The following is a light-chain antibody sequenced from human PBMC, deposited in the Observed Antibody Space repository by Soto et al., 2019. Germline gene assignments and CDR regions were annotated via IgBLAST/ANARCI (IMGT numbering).Light chain of an antibody. CDR1: QSVSSN. V-gene: IGKV3-15*01. J-gene: IGKJ4*01. Sequence: EIVMTQSPATLSVSPGERATLSCRASQSVSSNLAWYQQKPGQVPRLLIYGASTRASGIPARVSGSGSGTGFTLTISTLQSEDFAVYYCQQYNDWPFTFGGGTKVEIK. CDR2: GAS. CDR3: QQYNDWPFT.